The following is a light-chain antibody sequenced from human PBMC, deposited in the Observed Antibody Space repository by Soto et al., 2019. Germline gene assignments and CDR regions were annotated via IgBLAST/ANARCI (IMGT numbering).Light chain of an antibody. V-gene: IGLV1-51*01. Sequence: QSVLTQPPSVSAAPGQQVTISGSGSSSNIGHNYVSWYQHLPGTALTLLIYDNDKRPSGIPDRVSGSSSGTSATLFITGLHTGDEAEYYRGTCDITLNSLVFGGGTKLTGL. J-gene: IGLJ3*02. CDR1: SSNIGHNY. CDR2: DND. CDR3: GTCDITLNSLV.